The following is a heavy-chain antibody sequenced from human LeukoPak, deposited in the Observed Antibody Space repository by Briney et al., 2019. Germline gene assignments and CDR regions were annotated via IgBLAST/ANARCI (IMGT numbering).Heavy chain of an antibody. J-gene: IGHJ4*02. CDR1: GGSFNGYY. CDR3: ARVRGVSGP. CDR2: INHSGST. Sequence: SETLSLTCAVYGGSFNGYYWSWIRQSPEKGLEWIGEINHSGSTNYNPSLKSRVTISVDTSKNQFSLKLSSVTAADTAVYYCARVRGVSGPWGQGTLVTVSS. V-gene: IGHV4-34*01. D-gene: IGHD3-10*01.